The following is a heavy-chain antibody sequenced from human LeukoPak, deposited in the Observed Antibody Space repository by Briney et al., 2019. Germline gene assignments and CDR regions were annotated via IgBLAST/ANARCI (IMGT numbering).Heavy chain of an antibody. Sequence: PGESLRLSCAVSGFKFNTHNLNWVRQAPGKGLEWVSSISSGSKYILYADSVKGRFTVSRDSAKNSLYLQMNSLRAEDTAVYYCARVRAGLQAFDTWGQGTLVTVSS. V-gene: IGHV3-21*01. CDR2: ISSGSKYI. D-gene: IGHD4-11*01. J-gene: IGHJ5*02. CDR3: ARVRAGLQAFDT. CDR1: GFKFNTHN.